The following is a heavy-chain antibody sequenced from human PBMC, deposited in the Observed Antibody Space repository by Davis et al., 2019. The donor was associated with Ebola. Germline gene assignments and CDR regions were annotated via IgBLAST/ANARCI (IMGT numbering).Heavy chain of an antibody. Sequence: AASVKVSCKASGYTFTGYYMHWVRQAPGQGLEWMGWINPNSGGTNYAQKFQGWVTMTRDTSISTAYMELSRLRSDDTAVYYCARGRGIFGVVTTHYYYYYGMDVWGQGTTVTVS. V-gene: IGHV1-2*04. CDR1: GYTFTGYY. CDR2: INPNSGGT. CDR3: ARGRGIFGVVTTHYYYYYGMDV. J-gene: IGHJ6*02. D-gene: IGHD3-3*02.